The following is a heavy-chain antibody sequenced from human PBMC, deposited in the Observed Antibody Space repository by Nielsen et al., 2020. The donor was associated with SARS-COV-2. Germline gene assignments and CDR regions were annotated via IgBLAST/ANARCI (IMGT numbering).Heavy chain of an antibody. CDR1: GFTFSSYA. V-gene: IGHV3-23*01. Sequence: GGSLRLSCAASGFTFSSYAMSWVRQAPGKGLEWVSAISGGGGSTYYAVSVKGRFTISRDNSKKTLYLQMNSLRAEDTAVYYCAKDKGYYYGMDVWGQGTTVTVSS. CDR3: AKDKGYYYGMDV. CDR2: ISGGGGST. J-gene: IGHJ6*02.